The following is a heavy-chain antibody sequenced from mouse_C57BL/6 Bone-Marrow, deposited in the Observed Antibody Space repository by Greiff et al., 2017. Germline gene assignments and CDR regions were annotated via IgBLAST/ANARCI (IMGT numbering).Heavy chain of an antibody. Sequence: VMLVESGGDLVKPGGSLKLSCAASGFTFSSYGMSWVRQTPDKRLEWVATISSGGSYTSYPDSVKGRFTISRDNAKNTLYLQMSSLKSEDTAMYYCARGGLLRDFDYWGQGTTLTVSS. CDR2: ISSGGSYT. CDR1: GFTFSSYG. D-gene: IGHD2-3*01. V-gene: IGHV5-6*02. J-gene: IGHJ2*01. CDR3: ARGGLLRDFDY.